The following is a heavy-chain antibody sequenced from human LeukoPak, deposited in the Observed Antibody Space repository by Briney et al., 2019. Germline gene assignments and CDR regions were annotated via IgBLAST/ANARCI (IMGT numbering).Heavy chain of an antibody. Sequence: KPSETLSLTCAVYGGSFSGYYWSWIRQPPGKGLEWIGEINHSGSTNYNPSLKSRVTISVDTSKNQFSLKLSSVTAADTAVYYCARANYYYDSSGCYPYYFDYWGQGTLVTVSS. CDR3: ARANYYYDSSGCYPYYFDY. J-gene: IGHJ4*02. CDR2: INHSGST. V-gene: IGHV4-34*01. CDR1: GGSFSGYY. D-gene: IGHD3-22*01.